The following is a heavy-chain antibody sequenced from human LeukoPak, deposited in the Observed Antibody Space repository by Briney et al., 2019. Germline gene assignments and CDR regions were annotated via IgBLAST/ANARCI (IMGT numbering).Heavy chain of an antibody. CDR3: ARPGTVTTGYFDY. V-gene: IGHV3-48*01. CDR1: GFTFSSYS. Sequence: GGSLRLSCAASGFTFSSYSMNWVRQAPGKGLEWVSYISSSSSTIYYADSVKGRFTISRDNAKNSLYLQMNSLGAEDTAVYYCARPGTVTTGYFDYWGQGTLVTVSS. CDR2: ISSSSSTI. J-gene: IGHJ4*02. D-gene: IGHD4-11*01.